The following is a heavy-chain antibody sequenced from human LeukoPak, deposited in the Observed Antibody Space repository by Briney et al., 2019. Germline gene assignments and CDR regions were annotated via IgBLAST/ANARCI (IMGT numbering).Heavy chain of an antibody. V-gene: IGHV4-31*03. CDR2: IYYSGST. J-gene: IGHJ4*02. CDR1: GGSISSGGYY. Sequence: SQTLSLTCTVSGGSISSGGYYWSWIRQHPGKGLEWIGYIYYSGSTYYNPSLKSRVTISVDTSKNQFSLKLSSVTAADTAVYYCAVRPLHDPYTPPPPRFDYWGQGTLVTVSS. CDR3: AVRPLHDPYTPPPPRFDY. D-gene: IGHD2-15*01.